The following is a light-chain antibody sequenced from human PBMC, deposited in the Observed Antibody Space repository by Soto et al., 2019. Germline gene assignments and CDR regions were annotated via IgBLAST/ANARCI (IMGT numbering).Light chain of an antibody. J-gene: IGLJ3*02. V-gene: IGLV2-11*01. CDR1: NSDVGAYNY. CDR3: CSHAGSYTWV. CDR2: DVS. Sequence: QSALTQPRSVSGSPGQSVTTSCTGTNSDVGAYNYVSWYQQHPGKAPKLMLYDVSRRPSGVPDRFSGSKSGNTASLTISGLQAEDEADYYCCSHAGSYTWVFGGGTKLTVL.